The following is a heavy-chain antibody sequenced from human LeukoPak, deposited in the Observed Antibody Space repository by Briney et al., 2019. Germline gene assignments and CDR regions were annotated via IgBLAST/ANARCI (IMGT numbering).Heavy chain of an antibody. Sequence: GGTLRLSCAASGFTFNDYHMSWICNAQGKGMERNAYVSSSGIIKYYPDSVKGRFTISRDNAKNSLSLQMNSLTAEDTAVYYCVRWSPSTVTYDYWGQGTLVTVSS. D-gene: IGHD4-17*01. CDR1: GFTFNDYH. J-gene: IGHJ4*02. CDR3: VRWSPSTVTYDY. CDR2: VSSSGIIK. V-gene: IGHV3-11*01.